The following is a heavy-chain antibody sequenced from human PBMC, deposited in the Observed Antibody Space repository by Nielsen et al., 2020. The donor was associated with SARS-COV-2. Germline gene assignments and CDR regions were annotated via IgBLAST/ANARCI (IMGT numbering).Heavy chain of an antibody. CDR1: GFTFSSYA. CDR2: ISYDGSNK. D-gene: IGHD2-2*01. Sequence: GESLKISCAASGFTFSSYAMHWVRQAPGKGLEWVAVISYDGSNKYYADSVKGRFTISRDNSKNTLYLQMNSLRAEDTAVYYCAKDLGPGYVAAAMLGYYYYYGMDVWGQGTTVTVSS. V-gene: IGHV3-30-3*01. CDR3: AKDLGPGYVAAAMLGYYYYYGMDV. J-gene: IGHJ6*02.